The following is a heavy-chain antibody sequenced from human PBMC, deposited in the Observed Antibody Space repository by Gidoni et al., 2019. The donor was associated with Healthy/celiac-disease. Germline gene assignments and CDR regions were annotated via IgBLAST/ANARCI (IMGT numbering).Heavy chain of an antibody. J-gene: IGHJ6*03. CDR3: ARAYPTPIHYDSYYYYMDV. V-gene: IGHV3-33*01. D-gene: IGHD3-10*01. CDR2: IWYDGSNK. Sequence: AVIWYDGSNKYYADSVKGRFTISRDNSKNTLYLQMNSLRAEDTAVYYCARAYPTPIHYDSYYYYMDVWGKGTTVTVSS.